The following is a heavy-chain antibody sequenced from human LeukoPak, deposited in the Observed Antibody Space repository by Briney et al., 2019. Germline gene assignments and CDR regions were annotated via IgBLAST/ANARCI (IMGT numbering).Heavy chain of an antibody. D-gene: IGHD5-24*01. Sequence: PGGSLRLSCAASGFTFSSYAMSWVRQAPGKGLEWVSAISGSGGSTYYADSVKGRFTISRDNSKNTLYLQMTSLRAEDTAVYFCAKDMRDGYNPGDYWGQGTLVTVSS. V-gene: IGHV3-23*01. CDR2: ISGSGGST. CDR1: GFTFSSYA. J-gene: IGHJ4*02. CDR3: AKDMRDGYNPGDY.